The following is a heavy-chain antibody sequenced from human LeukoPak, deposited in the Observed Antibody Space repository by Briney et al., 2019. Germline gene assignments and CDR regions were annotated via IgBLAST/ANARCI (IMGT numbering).Heavy chain of an antibody. CDR2: IYYVGTT. CDR1: GGSISSSSSY. V-gene: IGHV4-39*07. J-gene: IGHJ4*02. D-gene: IGHD5-18*01. Sequence: SETLSLTCTVSGGSISSSSSYWGWIRQSPGKGLEWIGSIYYVGTTYFNPSLKSRVTISVDTSKNQFSLKLSSMTAADTAVYYCARVGLRGYSYVFDYWGQGTLVTVSS. CDR3: ARVGLRGYSYVFDY.